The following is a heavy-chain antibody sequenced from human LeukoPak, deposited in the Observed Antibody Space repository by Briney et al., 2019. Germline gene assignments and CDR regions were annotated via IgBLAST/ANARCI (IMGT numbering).Heavy chain of an antibody. CDR3: ATGYYYDSSGYYQN. D-gene: IGHD3-22*01. CDR2: FDPEDGET. J-gene: IGHJ4*02. CDR1: GGTFSSYA. Sequence: ASVKVSCKASGGTFSSYAISWVRRAPGKGLEWMGGFDPEDGETIYAQKFQGRVTMTEDTSTDTAYMELSSLGSEDTAVYYCATGYYYDSSGYYQNWGQGTLVTVSS. V-gene: IGHV1-24*01.